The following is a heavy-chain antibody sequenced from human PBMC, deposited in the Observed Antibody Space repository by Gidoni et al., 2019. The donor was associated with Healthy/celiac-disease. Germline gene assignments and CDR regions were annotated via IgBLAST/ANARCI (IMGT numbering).Heavy chain of an antibody. D-gene: IGHD1-26*01. CDR3: ARDPLVGALDDAFDI. V-gene: IGHV4-59*01. J-gene: IGHJ3*02. CDR2: IYYSGST. Sequence: QVQLQESGPGLVKPSETLSLTCTVSGGSISSYYWSWIRQPPGKGLEWIGYIYYSGSTNYNPSLKSRVTISVDTSKNQFSLKLSSVTAADTAVYYCARDPLVGALDDAFDIWGQGTMVTVSS. CDR1: GGSISSYY.